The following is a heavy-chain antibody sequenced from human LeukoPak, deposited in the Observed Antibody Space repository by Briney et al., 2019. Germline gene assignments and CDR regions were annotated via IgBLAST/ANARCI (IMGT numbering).Heavy chain of an antibody. CDR2: KDYSGST. CDR3: ARVYYSSSYDYWYFDL. D-gene: IGHD6-13*01. J-gene: IGHJ2*01. Sequence: KPGGSLRLSCAASGFTFRDYYMTWIRQPPGKGLEWIGYKDYSGSTNYNRSLKSRVTISVDTSKNQFSLKLSSVTAADTAVYYCARVYYSSSYDYWYFDLWGRGTLVTVSS. V-gene: IGHV4-59*01. CDR1: GFTFRDYY.